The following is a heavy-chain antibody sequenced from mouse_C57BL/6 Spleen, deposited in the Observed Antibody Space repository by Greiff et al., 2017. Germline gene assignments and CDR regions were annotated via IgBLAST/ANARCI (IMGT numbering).Heavy chain of an antibody. V-gene: IGHV3-1*01. CDR2: ISYSGST. J-gene: IGHJ4*01. CDR3: AREGDVGAMDY. Sequence: EVQLQESGPGMVKPSQSLSLTCTVTGYSITSGYDWHWIRHFPGNKLEWMGYISYSGSTNYNPSLKSRISITHDTSKNHFFLKLNSVTTEDTATYYCAREGDVGAMDYWGQGTSVTVSS. CDR1: GYSITSGYD. D-gene: IGHD3-3*01.